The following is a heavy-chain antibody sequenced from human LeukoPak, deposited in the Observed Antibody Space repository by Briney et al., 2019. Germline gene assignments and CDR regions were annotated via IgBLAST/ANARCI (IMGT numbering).Heavy chain of an antibody. J-gene: IGHJ5*02. CDR1: GGTFSSYA. V-gene: IGHV1-69*05. Sequence: SVKVSCKASGGTFSSYAISWVRQAPGQGLEWMGGIIPTFGTANYAQKFQGRVTITTDESTSTAYMELSSLRSEDTAVYYCARDQCSVVVPAASGDNWFDPWGQGTLVTVSS. CDR3: ARDQCSVVVPAASGDNWFDP. CDR2: IIPTFGTA. D-gene: IGHD2-2*01.